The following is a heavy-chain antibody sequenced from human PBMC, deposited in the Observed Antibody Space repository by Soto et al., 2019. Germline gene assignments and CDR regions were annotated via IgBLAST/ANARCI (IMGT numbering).Heavy chain of an antibody. J-gene: IGHJ6*02. CDR3: ARDVGIWFVELSTSANYYYGLDV. D-gene: IGHD3-10*01. Sequence: QVQLQESGPGLVKPSQTLSLTCTVSGGSISSGGYYWTWIRQHPEKGLEWIGYIYYSGSTHYNPSLKSRAPISADTSTNPFALDLNFVAAADTAVYYCARDVGIWFVELSTSANYYYGLDVWGQGTTVTVSS. CDR2: IYYSGST. V-gene: IGHV4-31*03. CDR1: GGSISSGGYY.